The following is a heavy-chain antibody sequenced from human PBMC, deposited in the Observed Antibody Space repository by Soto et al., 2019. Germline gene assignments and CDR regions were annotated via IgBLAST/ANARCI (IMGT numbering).Heavy chain of an antibody. CDR2: ISGSGGST. J-gene: IGHJ5*02. V-gene: IGHV3-23*01. CDR3: AKEQWLPSSPTRSWFDP. Sequence: EVQLLESGGGLVQPGGSLRLSCAASGFTFSSYAMSWVRQAPGKGLEWVSAISGSGGSTYYADSVKGRFTISRDNSKNTLYLQMNSLRAEDTAVYYCAKEQWLPSSPTRSWFDPWGQGTLVTVSS. CDR1: GFTFSSYA. D-gene: IGHD3-22*01.